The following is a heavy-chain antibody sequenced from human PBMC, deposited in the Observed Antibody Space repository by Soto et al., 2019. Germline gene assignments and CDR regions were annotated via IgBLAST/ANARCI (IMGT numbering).Heavy chain of an antibody. J-gene: IGHJ3*02. CDR3: ARDHGYSYGYDAFGI. CDR1: GYTFTGYY. V-gene: IGHV1-2*04. D-gene: IGHD5-18*01. Sequence: GASVKVSCKASGYTFTGYYMHWVRQAPGQGLEWMGWINPNSGGTNYAQKFQGWVTMTRDTSISTAYMELSRLRSDDTAVYYCARDHGYSYGYDAFGIWGQGTMVTVSS. CDR2: INPNSGGT.